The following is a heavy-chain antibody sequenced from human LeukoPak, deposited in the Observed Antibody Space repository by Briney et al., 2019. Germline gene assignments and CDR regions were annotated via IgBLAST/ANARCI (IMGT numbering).Heavy chain of an antibody. J-gene: IGHJ4*02. D-gene: IGHD1-7*01. CDR1: GFTFSSYW. Sequence: GGSLRLSCAASGFTFSSYWMHWVRQAPGKGLVWVSRVNSDESSATYADSVKGRFTISRDNGKNTLYLQMNSLGPEDTAMYYCAKVRVVFNWNYAYYFDYWGQGTLVTVSS. V-gene: IGHV3-74*01. CDR2: VNSDESSA. CDR3: AKVRVVFNWNYAYYFDY.